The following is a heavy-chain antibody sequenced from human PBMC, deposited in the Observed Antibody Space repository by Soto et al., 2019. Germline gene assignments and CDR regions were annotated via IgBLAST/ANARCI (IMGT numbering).Heavy chain of an antibody. CDR1: GYTFTGYY. V-gene: IGHV1-2*04. CDR2: INPNSGGT. J-gene: IGHJ3*02. CDR3: AREPLGYCSSTSCYDQRGRAFDI. D-gene: IGHD2-2*01. Sequence: ASVKVSCKASGYTFTGYYMHWVRQAPGQGLEWMGWINPNSGGTNYAQKFQGWVTMTRDTSISTAYMELSRLRSDDTAVYYCAREPLGYCSSTSCYDQRGRAFDIWGQGTMVTVSS.